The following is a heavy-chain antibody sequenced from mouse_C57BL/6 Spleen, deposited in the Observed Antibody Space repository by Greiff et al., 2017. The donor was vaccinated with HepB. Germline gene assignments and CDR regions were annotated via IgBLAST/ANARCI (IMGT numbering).Heavy chain of an antibody. V-gene: IGHV1-69*01. D-gene: IGHD2-4*01. CDR3: ARAYDDYVGVAY. CDR1: GYTFTSYW. CDR2: IDPSDSYT. Sequence: QVQLQQPGAELVMPGASVKLSCKASGYTFTSYWMHWVKQRPGQGLEWIGEIDPSDSYTNYNQKFKGKSTLTVYKSSSTAYMQLSSLTSEDSAVYYCARAYDDYVGVAYWGQGTLVTVSA. J-gene: IGHJ3*01.